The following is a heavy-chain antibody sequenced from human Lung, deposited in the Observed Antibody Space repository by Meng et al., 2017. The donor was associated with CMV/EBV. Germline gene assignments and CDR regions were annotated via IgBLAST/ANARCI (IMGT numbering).Heavy chain of an antibody. V-gene: IGHV3-21*01. J-gene: IGHJ4*02. Sequence: SCAASGFTFSSYSMNWVRQAPGKGLEWVSSISSSSSYIYYADSVKGRFTISRDNAKNSLYLQMNSLRAEDTAVYYCARDLGVEPAAIYGHGGQGTLVTVSS. CDR1: GFTFSSYS. CDR2: ISSSSSYI. D-gene: IGHD2-2*02. CDR3: ARDLGVEPAAIYGH.